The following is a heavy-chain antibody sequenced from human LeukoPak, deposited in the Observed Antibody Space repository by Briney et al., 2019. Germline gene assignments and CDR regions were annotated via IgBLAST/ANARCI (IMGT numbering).Heavy chain of an antibody. J-gene: IGHJ3*02. CDR3: ARDRVVGLGIGNAFDI. CDR1: GGTFSTYA. CDR2: IIPVFGTA. Sequence: SVKVSCKASGGTFSTYAISWVRQAPGQGLEWMGGIIPVFGTANYAQKFQGRVTITADESTSTAYMELSSLRSEDTAVFYCARDRVVGLGIGNAFDIWGHGTMVTVSS. D-gene: IGHD2-15*01. V-gene: IGHV1-69*13.